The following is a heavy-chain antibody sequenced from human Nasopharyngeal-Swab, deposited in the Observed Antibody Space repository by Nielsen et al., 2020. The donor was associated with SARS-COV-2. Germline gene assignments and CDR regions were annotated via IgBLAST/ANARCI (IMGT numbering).Heavy chain of an antibody. CDR3: ARHDLNYDILTGYTLYWFDP. J-gene: IGHJ5*02. CDR2: IYYSGST. CDR1: GGSISSSSYY. Sequence: SETLSLTCTVSGGSISSSSYYWGWIRQPPGKGLEWIGSIYYSGSTYYNPSLKSRVTISVDTSKNQFSPKLSSVTAADTAVYYCARHDLNYDILTGYTLYWFDPWGQGTLVTVSS. V-gene: IGHV4-39*01. D-gene: IGHD3-9*01.